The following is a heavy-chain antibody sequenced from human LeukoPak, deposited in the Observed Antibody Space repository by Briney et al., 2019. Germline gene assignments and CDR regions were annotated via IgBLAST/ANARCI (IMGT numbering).Heavy chain of an antibody. D-gene: IGHD2-15*01. Sequence: ASVKVSCKASGYTFTGYYMHWVRQAPGQGLEWMGWINPNSGGTNYAQKFQGRVTMTRDTSISTAYMELSSLRSEDTAVYYCARAAATQRGEAFDIWGQGTMVTVSS. V-gene: IGHV1-2*02. CDR3: ARAAATQRGEAFDI. J-gene: IGHJ3*02. CDR2: INPNSGGT. CDR1: GYTFTGYY.